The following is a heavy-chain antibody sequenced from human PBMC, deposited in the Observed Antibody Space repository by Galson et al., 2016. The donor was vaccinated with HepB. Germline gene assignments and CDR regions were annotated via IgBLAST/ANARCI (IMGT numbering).Heavy chain of an antibody. D-gene: IGHD6-19*01. J-gene: IGHJ4*02. CDR3: ATTSYSSGWIDY. CDR1: GFTFSIYA. Sequence: SLRLSCAASGFTFSIYAKHWVRQAPGKGLEWVAIISYDGTTKFYADSVKGRYTISRDNSKNTLYLQMNGLTAEDTAVYYCATTSYSSGWIDYWGQGTPVTVSS. CDR2: ISYDGTTK. V-gene: IGHV3-30-3*01.